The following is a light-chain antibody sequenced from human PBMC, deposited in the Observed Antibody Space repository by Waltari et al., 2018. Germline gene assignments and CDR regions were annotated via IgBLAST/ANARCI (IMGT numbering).Light chain of an antibody. Sequence: QSALTQPASVSGSPGQSITISCTGTSSDVGNYNLVSGYQQYPGQAPKVMIYDDNRRPSGVSDRFSGSKSGNTASLTIAGVQAEDEADYYCCSYAGSYTWVFGGGTKLTVL. CDR2: DDN. J-gene: IGLJ3*02. CDR1: SSDVGNYNL. CDR3: CSYAGSYTWV. V-gene: IGLV2-23*01.